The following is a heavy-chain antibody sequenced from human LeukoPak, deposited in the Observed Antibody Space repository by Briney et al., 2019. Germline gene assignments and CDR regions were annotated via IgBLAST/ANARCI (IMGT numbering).Heavy chain of an antibody. CDR1: GYTFSGYY. V-gene: IGHV1-2*02. J-gene: IGHJ4*02. CDR3: TGGFRTGDMTIFAY. D-gene: IGHD3-3*01. CDR2: INPDSGGT. Sequence: GASVKVSCKASGYTFSGYYMQWVRQAPGQALEWMGWINPDSGGTDYADKFQGRVTMTRDTSISTVYLELTRLISDDTAVYFCTGGFRTGDMTIFAYWGQGTLVTVSS.